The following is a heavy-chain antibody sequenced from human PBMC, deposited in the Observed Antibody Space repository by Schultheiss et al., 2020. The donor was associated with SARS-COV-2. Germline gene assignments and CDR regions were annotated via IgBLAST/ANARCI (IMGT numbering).Heavy chain of an antibody. CDR1: GFTVSSNY. CDR2: IYSCGST. J-gene: IGHJ4*02. V-gene: IGHV3-66*03. CDR3: ARDTRTTVVGLDY. D-gene: IGHD4-23*01. Sequence: GGSLRLSCAASGFTVSSNYMSWVRQAPGKGLEWVSVIYSCGSTYYADSVKGRFTISRDNSKNTLYLQMNSLRAEDTAVYYCARDTRTTVVGLDYWGQGTLVTVSS.